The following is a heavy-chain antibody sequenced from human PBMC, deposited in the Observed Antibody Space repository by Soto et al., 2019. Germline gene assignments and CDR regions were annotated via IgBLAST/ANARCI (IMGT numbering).Heavy chain of an antibody. CDR3: TTDRSLPFSPDY. J-gene: IGHJ4*02. CDR2: IKSKTDGGTT. Sequence: GGSLRLSCAASGFTFSNAWMSWVRQAPGKGLEWVGRIKSKTDGGTTDYAAPVKGRFTISRDDSKNTLYLQMNSLKTQDTAVYYCTTDRSLPFSPDYWGQGTLVTVSS. CDR1: GFTFSNAW. V-gene: IGHV3-15*01.